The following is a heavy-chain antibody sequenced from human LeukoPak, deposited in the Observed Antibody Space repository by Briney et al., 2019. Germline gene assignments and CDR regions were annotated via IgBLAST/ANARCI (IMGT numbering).Heavy chain of an antibody. CDR2: ISGSGANT. J-gene: IGHJ6*02. CDR1: GFTFSSYA. CDR3: AKEGGAGYGYGMDV. V-gene: IGHV3-23*01. D-gene: IGHD3-9*01. Sequence: GGSLRLSCAASGFTFSSYAMSWVRQAPGKGLEWVSAISGSGANTFYTDSVKGRFTISRDNSKNTLYLQMDSLRAGDTALCYCAKEGGAGYGYGMDVWGQGTTVTVSS.